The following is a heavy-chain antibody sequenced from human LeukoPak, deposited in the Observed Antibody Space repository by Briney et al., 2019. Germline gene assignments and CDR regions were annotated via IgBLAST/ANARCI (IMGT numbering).Heavy chain of an antibody. CDR2: IYYSGST. CDR1: VGSITSYY. CDR3: ARDQSCIQPPGYFDL. D-gene: IGHD5-18*01. J-gene: IGHJ2*01. V-gene: IGHV4-59*01. Sequence: PSETLSLTCTVSVGSITSYYWSWIRQPPGKGLEWIGYIYYSGSTNYNPSLKSLVTISVDTYKTQFSLKLSSVTAAATAVYYCARDQSCIQPPGYFDLWGRGTLVTVSS.